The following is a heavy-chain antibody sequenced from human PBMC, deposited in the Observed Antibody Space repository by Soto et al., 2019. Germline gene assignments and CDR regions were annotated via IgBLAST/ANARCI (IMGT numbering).Heavy chain of an antibody. CDR2: ISAYNGNT. CDR1: GYTFTSYG. CDR3: ARAWGYSYGFDP. J-gene: IGHJ5*02. Sequence: QVQLVQSGAEVKKPGASVKVSCKASGYTFTSYGISWVRQAPGQGLEWMGWISAYNGNTNYAQKLQGRVTMTTDTAASTADMELRRLRSADTAVYYCARAWGYSYGFDPWGQGTLVTVSS. D-gene: IGHD5-18*01. V-gene: IGHV1-18*01.